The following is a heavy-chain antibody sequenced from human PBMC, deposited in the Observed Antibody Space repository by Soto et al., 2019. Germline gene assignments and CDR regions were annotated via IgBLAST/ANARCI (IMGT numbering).Heavy chain of an antibody. D-gene: IGHD2-15*01. Sequence: SETLSLTCTVSGGSISSYYWSWIRQPPGKGLEWIGYIYYSGSTNYNPSLKSRVTISVDTSTNQLSLKLSSVTAADTAVYYCARGRWSAEFDYWGQGTLVTVSS. J-gene: IGHJ4*02. CDR3: ARGRWSAEFDY. CDR1: GGSISSYY. CDR2: IYYSGST. V-gene: IGHV4-59*01.